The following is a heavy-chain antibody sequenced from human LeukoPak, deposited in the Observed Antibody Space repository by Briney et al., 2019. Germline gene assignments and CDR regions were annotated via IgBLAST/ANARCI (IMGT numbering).Heavy chain of an antibody. CDR3: ARIIDTFGGVIALDGFDY. D-gene: IGHD3-16*02. Sequence: SETLSLTCAVYGGSFSGYYWSRIRQPAGKGLEWIGRIYTSGSTNYNPSLKSRVTISVDTSKSQFSLKLSSVTAADTAVYYCARIIDTFGGVIALDGFDYWGQGTLVTVSS. CDR2: IYTSGST. V-gene: IGHV4-59*10. CDR1: GGSFSGYY. J-gene: IGHJ4*02.